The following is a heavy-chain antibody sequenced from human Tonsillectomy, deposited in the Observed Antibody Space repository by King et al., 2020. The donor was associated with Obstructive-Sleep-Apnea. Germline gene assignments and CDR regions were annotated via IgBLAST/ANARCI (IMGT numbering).Heavy chain of an antibody. CDR1: GWSFSGYY. D-gene: IGHD5-18*01. CDR3: ARRKLSRAFDI. Sequence: VQLQQWGAGLLKPSETLSLTCAVYGWSFSGYYWSWIRQPPGKVLEWMGESNHSGSTNYNPSLKSRVTISVDTSKNQFSLKLSSVTAADTAVYYCARRKLSRAFDIWGQGTMVTVSS. CDR2: SNHSGST. J-gene: IGHJ3*02. V-gene: IGHV4-34*01.